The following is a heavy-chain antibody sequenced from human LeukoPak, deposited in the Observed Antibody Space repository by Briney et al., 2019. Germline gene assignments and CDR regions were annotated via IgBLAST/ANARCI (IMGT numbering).Heavy chain of an antibody. V-gene: IGHV3-30*18. CDR3: AKVRIAAAGIAGPIDS. J-gene: IGHJ4*02. Sequence: AGGSLRLSCAASGFSFPYYAMHWVRQAPGKGLEWVAAISYDGNQKYYADSVKGRFSISRDNSKETLYLHMNSLRPEDTAEYYCAKVRIAAAGIAGPIDSWGQGTLVTVSS. D-gene: IGHD6-13*01. CDR1: GFSFPYYA. CDR2: ISYDGNQK.